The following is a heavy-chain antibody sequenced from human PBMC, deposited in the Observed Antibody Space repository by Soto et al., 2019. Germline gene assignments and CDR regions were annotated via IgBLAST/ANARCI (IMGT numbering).Heavy chain of an antibody. Sequence: RHSCAASGFTFRSYSMSSVRQAPGKGLEWVSAISGSGGSTYYADSVKGRFTISRDNSKNTLYLQMNSLRAEDTAVYYWAIEVRWLAGHVDDWGQGPLVSVIS. D-gene: IGHD6-19*01. V-gene: IGHV3-23*01. CDR1: GFTFRSYS. J-gene: IGHJ4*02. CDR2: ISGSGGST. CDR3: AIEVRWLAGHVDD.